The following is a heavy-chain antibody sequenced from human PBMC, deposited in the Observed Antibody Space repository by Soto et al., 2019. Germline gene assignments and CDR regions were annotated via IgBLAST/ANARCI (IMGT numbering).Heavy chain of an antibody. J-gene: IGHJ4*02. D-gene: IGHD3-16*02. CDR1: GYTFTGYY. CDR3: ALYYDYVLGRYHDC. V-gene: IGHV1-2*02. CDR2: INPNSGGT. Sequence: ASVKVSCKASGYTFTGYYMHSVRQATGQGLEWMGWINPNSGGTNYAQKFQGRVTMTRDTSISTAYMELSRLRSDDTAGYYCALYYDYVLGRYHDCWGQGTLVTVSA.